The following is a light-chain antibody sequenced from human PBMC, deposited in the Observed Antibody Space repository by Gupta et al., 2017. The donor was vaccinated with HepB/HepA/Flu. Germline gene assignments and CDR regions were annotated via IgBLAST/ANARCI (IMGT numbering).Light chain of an antibody. CDR1: QNISTDY. CDR3: QQKGNSPFT. Sequence: EIVLTLSPGTLSLSPGERATLSCRTSQNISTDYLAWYQQKRGQSPRLLIYATSTRATGIPDRFRGSGSETYFTLTITKLEPEDVAVYCCQQKGNSPFTFGRGTKVEIK. CDR2: ATS. V-gene: IGKV3-20*01. J-gene: IGKJ4*01.